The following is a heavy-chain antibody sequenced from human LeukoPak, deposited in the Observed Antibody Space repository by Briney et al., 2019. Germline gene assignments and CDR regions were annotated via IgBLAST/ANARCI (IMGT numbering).Heavy chain of an antibody. D-gene: IGHD6-13*01. Sequence: PGGSLRLSCAASGFTFSNYAMSWVRQAPGKGLEWVSTLSGTGGSTYYADSVKGRFTISRDNSKNTLYLQMNSLRAEDTAVYYCARSSRSSSWPYYYYYYGMDVWGQGTTVTVSS. J-gene: IGHJ6*02. CDR1: GFTFSNYA. CDR2: LSGTGGST. CDR3: ARSSRSSSWPYYYYYYGMDV. V-gene: IGHV3-23*01.